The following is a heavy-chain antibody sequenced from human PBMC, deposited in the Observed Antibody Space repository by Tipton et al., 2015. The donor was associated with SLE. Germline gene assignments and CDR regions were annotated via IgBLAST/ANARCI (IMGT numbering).Heavy chain of an antibody. CDR3: ARLPDYFDH. CDR2: VSYSGST. CDR1: GGFIGSSSYY. J-gene: IGHJ4*02. V-gene: IGHV4-61*05. Sequence: TLSLTCTVSGGFIGSSSYYWGWIRQPPGKGLEWIGYVSYSGSTNYNPSLQSRVTISVDTSKNQFSLKLRSVTAADTAVYYCARLPDYFDHWGQGALVTVSS.